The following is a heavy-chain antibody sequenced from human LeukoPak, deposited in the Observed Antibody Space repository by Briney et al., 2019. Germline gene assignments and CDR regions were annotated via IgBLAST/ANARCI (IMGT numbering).Heavy chain of an antibody. V-gene: IGHV1-2*02. CDR3: ARKNLGLSDTWYYNFYGLDV. D-gene: IGHD1-26*01. J-gene: IGHJ6*02. Sequence: ASVKVSCETSGYTFSEYSIHWVRQAPGQGLEWMGWIKPTSGDTEYAQRFQGRVTLTRDTSSSAVYMELSRMTSDDTVVYYCARKNLGLSDTWYYNFYGLDVWGQGTTITVSS. CDR2: IKPTSGDT. CDR1: GYTFSEYS.